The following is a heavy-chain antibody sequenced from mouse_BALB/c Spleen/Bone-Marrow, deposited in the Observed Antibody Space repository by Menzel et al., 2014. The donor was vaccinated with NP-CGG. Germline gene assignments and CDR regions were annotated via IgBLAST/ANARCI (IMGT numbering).Heavy chain of an antibody. D-gene: IGHD2-10*01. CDR3: ARAYYGNFPYSMDY. V-gene: IGHV14-3*02. J-gene: IGHJ4*01. Sequence: EVQLQQSGAELVKPGASVKLSCTASGFNIKDTYMHWVKQRPEQGLEWIGRIDPANGNTKYDPKFQGKATITADTSSNTAYLQLSRPTSEDTAVYFCARAYYGNFPYSMDYWGQGTSVTVSS. CDR1: GFNIKDTY. CDR2: IDPANGNT.